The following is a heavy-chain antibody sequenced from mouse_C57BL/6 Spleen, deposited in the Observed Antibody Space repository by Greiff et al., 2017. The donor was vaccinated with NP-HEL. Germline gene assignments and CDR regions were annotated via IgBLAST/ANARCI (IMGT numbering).Heavy chain of an antibody. CDR2: INPSTGGT. V-gene: IGHV1-43*01. D-gene: IGHD1-1*02. Sequence: VQLQQSGPELVKPGASVKISCKASGYSFTGYYMHWVKQSSEKSLEWIGEINPSTGGTSYNPKFKGKATLTVDKSSSTAYMQLKSLTSEDSAVYYCARGWFQRAMDYWGQGTSVTVSS. J-gene: IGHJ4*01. CDR1: GYSFTGYY. CDR3: ARGWFQRAMDY.